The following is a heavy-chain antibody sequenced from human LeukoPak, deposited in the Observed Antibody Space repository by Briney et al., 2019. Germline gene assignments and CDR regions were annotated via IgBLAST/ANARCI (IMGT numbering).Heavy chain of an antibody. V-gene: IGHV3-30*14. CDR2: ISYDGSNK. CDR1: GFTFSSYA. Sequence: GGSLRLSCAASGFTFSSYAMHWVRQAPGKGLEWVAVISYDGSNKYYADSVKGRFTIFRDNSNNMLFLQMNSLRAEDTAVYYCARSVSSSSMNYFDYWGQGTLVTVSS. J-gene: IGHJ4*02. D-gene: IGHD6-6*01. CDR3: ARSVSSSSMNYFDY.